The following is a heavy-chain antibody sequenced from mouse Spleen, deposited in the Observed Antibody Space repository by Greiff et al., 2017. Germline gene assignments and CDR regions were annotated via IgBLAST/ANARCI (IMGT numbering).Heavy chain of an antibody. V-gene: IGHV5-9*01. CDR1: GFTFSSYA. Sequence: DVMLVESGGGLVKLGGSLKLSCAASGFTFSSYAMSWVRQTPEKRLEWVATISSGGGNTYYPDSVKGRFTISRDNAKNTLYLQMSSLKSEDTAMYYCARHKTTATYFDVWGAGTTVTVSS. CDR2: ISSGGGNT. CDR3: ARHKTTATYFDV. J-gene: IGHJ1*01. D-gene: IGHD1-2*01.